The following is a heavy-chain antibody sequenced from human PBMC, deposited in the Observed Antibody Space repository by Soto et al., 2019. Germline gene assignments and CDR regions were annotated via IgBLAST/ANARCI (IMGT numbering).Heavy chain of an antibody. CDR2: INHSGST. Sequence: SETLSLTCAVYGGSFSGYYWSWIRQPPGKGLEWIGEINHSGSTNYNPSLKSRVTISVDTSKNQFSLKLSSVTAADTAVYYCARGTHSIVLMVYAIRGYYYMDVWGKGTTVTVSS. D-gene: IGHD2-8*01. J-gene: IGHJ6*03. CDR1: GGSFSGYY. V-gene: IGHV4-34*01. CDR3: ARGTHSIVLMVYAIRGYYYMDV.